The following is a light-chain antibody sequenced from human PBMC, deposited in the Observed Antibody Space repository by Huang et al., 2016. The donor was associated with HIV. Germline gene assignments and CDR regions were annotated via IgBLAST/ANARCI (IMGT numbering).Light chain of an antibody. CDR3: QQRINWPFT. CDR2: DAA. J-gene: IGKJ3*01. Sequence: ETVLTQSPATLSLSPGERATLSCRASQIISSYLTWFQQKPGQAPRLLIYDAANRATGIPARFSGSGSGTDFTLTISSLEPEDFAVYYCQQRINWPFTFGPGTKVDIK. CDR1: QIISSY. V-gene: IGKV3-11*01.